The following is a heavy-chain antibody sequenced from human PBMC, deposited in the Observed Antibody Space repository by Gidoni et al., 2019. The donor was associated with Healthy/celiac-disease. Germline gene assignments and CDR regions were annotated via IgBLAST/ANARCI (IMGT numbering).Heavy chain of an antibody. V-gene: IGHV1-46*01. CDR3: AREGNYYDSSGAPAPTSY. CDR2: INPSGGST. CDR1: GYTFTSYY. D-gene: IGHD3-22*01. J-gene: IGHJ4*02. Sequence: QVQLVQSGAEVKKPGASVKVSCKASGYTFTSYYMHWVRQAPGQGLEWMGIINPSGGSTSYAQKFQGRVTMTRDTSTSTVYMELSSLRSEDTAVYYCAREGNYYDSSGAPAPTSYWGQGTLVTVSS.